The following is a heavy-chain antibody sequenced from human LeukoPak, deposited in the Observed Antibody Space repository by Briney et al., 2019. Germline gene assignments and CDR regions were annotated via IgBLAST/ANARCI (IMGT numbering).Heavy chain of an antibody. CDR3: ARGINRVLDY. V-gene: IGHV6-1*01. CDR2: TYYRSKWYN. CDR1: VDSVSINSAA. J-gene: IGHJ4*02. Sequence: SQTLSLTHAISVDSVSINSAAGYWIRLSTSRGLEWLGRTYYRSKWYNDAALSVKSRITNNPDTSKNQFSLQLDSVTPEDTAMYYCARGINRVLDYWGQGTLVTVSS. D-gene: IGHD3-10*01.